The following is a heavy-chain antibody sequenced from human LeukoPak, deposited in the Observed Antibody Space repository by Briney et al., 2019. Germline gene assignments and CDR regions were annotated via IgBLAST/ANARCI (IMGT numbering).Heavy chain of an antibody. V-gene: IGHV1-2*02. D-gene: IGHD4-11*01. CDR1: GYTFTGYY. Sequence: GASVKVSCKASGYTFTGYYMHWVRQAPGQGLEWMGWINSNSGGTNYAQKFQGRVTMTRDTSISTAYMELSRLRSDDTAVYYCARDYEATVTTFDYWGQGTLVTVSS. CDR2: INSNSGGT. J-gene: IGHJ4*02. CDR3: ARDYEATVTTFDY.